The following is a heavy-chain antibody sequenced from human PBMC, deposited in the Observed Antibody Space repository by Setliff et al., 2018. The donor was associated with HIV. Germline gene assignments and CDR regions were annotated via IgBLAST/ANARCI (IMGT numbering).Heavy chain of an antibody. V-gene: IGHV4-39*07. CDR3: AREEKLSAVAGTMYYYYAMDV. CDR2: IAYSGTT. CDR1: GGSFIGSSFQ. J-gene: IGHJ6*02. D-gene: IGHD6-19*01. Sequence: SETLSLTCTVSGGSFIGSSFQSTWIRQTPGKGLEWIADIAYSGTTMYTNYNPSLESRVTISVDTSKNQFSLKLSSVTAADTAVYYCAREEKLSAVAGTMYYYYAMDVWGQGTTVTVS.